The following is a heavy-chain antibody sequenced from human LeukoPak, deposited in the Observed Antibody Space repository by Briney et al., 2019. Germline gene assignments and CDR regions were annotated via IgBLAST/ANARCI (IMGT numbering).Heavy chain of an antibody. CDR1: GYTFTSFY. CDR2: INPSGGST. V-gene: IGHV1-46*01. CDR3: AALSKGITMVRGVC. D-gene: IGHD3-10*01. J-gene: IGHJ4*02. Sequence: ASVKVSCKASGYTFTSFYMQWVRQAPGQGLEWMGIINPSGGSTNYAQKFQGRVTMTRDMSTSTVYMELSSLRSEDTAVYYCAALSKGITMVRGVCWGQGTLVTISS.